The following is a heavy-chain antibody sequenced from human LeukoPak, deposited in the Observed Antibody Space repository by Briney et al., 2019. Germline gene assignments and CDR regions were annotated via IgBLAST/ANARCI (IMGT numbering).Heavy chain of an antibody. J-gene: IGHJ4*02. D-gene: IGHD3-22*01. CDR2: INSSGSAK. CDR1: GFPFSSHE. V-gene: IGHV3-48*03. Sequence: GSLRLSFATSGFPFSSHEMNLVRQAPGKGLEWVSYINSSGSAKYYADSVKGRFTISRDNAKNSLDLQMNSLRAEDTAVYYCARAAHYDSSGYYRPDYWGQGTLVTVSS. CDR3: ARAAHYDSSGYYRPDY.